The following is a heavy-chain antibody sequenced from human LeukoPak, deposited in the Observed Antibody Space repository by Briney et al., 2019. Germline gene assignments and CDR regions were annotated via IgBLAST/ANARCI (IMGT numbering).Heavy chain of an antibody. Sequence: PSQTLSLTCTVSGGSVSSGGYYWSWIRQPAGKGLEYLGRISSTGSTNYNPSLRSRVTISLDTSKNHFSLKLSSVTAADTAVYYCARFTGYSSSWYVDYWGQGTLVTVSS. D-gene: IGHD6-13*01. J-gene: IGHJ4*02. CDR2: ISSTGST. V-gene: IGHV4-61*02. CDR3: ARFTGYSSSWYVDY. CDR1: GGSVSSGGYY.